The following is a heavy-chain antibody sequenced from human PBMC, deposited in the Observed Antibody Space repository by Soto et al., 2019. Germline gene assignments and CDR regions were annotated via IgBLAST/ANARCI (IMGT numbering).Heavy chain of an antibody. CDR2: ISSSSDKT. V-gene: IGHV3-48*02. Sequence: GSLRLSCVGSGFSFSDYSMNWVRQAPGKGLQWVSYISSSSDKTYYADSVKGRFTVSRDNAKNALFLQMNSLRDDDTATYFCARLPKGSLVHAWGQGTRVTVSS. D-gene: IGHD2-8*01. CDR3: ARLPKGSLVHA. CDR1: GFSFSDYS. J-gene: IGHJ4*02.